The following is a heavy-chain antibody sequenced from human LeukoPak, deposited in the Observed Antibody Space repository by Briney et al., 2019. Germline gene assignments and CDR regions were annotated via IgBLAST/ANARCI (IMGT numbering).Heavy chain of an antibody. Sequence: ASVKVSCKASGYTFTGYYMHWVRQAPGQGLEWMGRINPNSGGTNYAQKFQGRVTITRNTSISTAYMELSSLRSEDTAVYYCARRGDYHDYWGQGTLVTVSS. CDR3: ARRGDYHDY. CDR1: GYTFTGYY. CDR2: INPNSGGT. J-gene: IGHJ4*02. V-gene: IGHV1-2*06.